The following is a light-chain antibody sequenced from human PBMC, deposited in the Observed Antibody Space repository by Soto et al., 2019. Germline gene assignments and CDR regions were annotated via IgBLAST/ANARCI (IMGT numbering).Light chain of an antibody. CDR2: EVS. CDR3: NSYTSGSTYV. CDR1: SSDVGGYTY. Sequence: QSVLAQPASMSGSPGQSITISCTGTSSDVGGYTYVSWYQQRPGKAPKLIIYEVSNRPSGVSNRFSGSRSGNTASLTISGLQAEDEADYYCNSYTSGSTYVFGTGTKVTVL. V-gene: IGLV2-14*01. J-gene: IGLJ1*01.